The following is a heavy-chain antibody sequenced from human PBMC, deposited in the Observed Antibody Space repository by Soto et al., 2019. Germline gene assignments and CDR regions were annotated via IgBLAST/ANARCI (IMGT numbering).Heavy chain of an antibody. Sequence: PGGSLRLSCAASGFTFSTSWMTWVRQAPGKGLEWVANIKQDGSAQYYVDSLKGRFSVSRDNAKNSLYLQMDSLRADDTAMYFCVRGAFKIGWYPDYFDYWGQGALVTVSS. CDR3: VRGAFKIGWYPDYFDY. J-gene: IGHJ4*02. D-gene: IGHD6-19*01. CDR2: IKQDGSAQ. CDR1: GFTFSTSW. V-gene: IGHV3-7*01.